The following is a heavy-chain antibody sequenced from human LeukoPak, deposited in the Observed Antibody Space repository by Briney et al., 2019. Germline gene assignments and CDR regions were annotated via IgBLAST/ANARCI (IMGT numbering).Heavy chain of an antibody. J-gene: IGHJ3*02. CDR1: GYTFTSYG. V-gene: IGHV1-18*01. CDR3: ARVGITMIVAAGAFDI. Sequence: GASVKVSCKASGYTFTSYGISWVRQAPGQGLEWMGWISAYNGNTNYAQKLQGRVTMTTDTSTSTAYMELRSLRSDDTAVYYCARVGITMIVAAGAFDIWGQGTMVTVSS. D-gene: IGHD3-22*01. CDR2: ISAYNGNT.